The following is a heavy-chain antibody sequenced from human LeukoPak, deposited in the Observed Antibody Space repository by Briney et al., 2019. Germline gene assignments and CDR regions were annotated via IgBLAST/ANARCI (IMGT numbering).Heavy chain of an antibody. CDR2: ISYDGNNK. J-gene: IGHJ4*02. D-gene: IGHD2-2*01. V-gene: IGHV3-30*04. Sequence: QPGGSLRLSCAASGFTFNNYAMYWVRQAPGKGLEWVAVISYDGNNKYYADSVKGRFTISRDNSKNTLYLQMNSLRGEDTAVYYCARDTVRGSHALDYWGQGTLVTVSS. CDR1: GFTFNNYA. CDR3: ARDTVRGSHALDY.